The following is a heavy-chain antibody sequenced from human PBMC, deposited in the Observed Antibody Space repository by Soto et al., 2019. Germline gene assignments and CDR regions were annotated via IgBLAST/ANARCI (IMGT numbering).Heavy chain of an antibody. D-gene: IGHD5-12*01. CDR3: AREYHSGYDLGGYFDY. J-gene: IGHJ4*02. Sequence: VQLVESGGGVVQPGRSRRLSCAASGFTFSSYAMHWVRQAPGKGLEWVAVISYDGSNKYYADSVKGRFTISRDNSKNTLYLQMNSLRAEDTAVYYCAREYHSGYDLGGYFDYWGQGTLVTVSS. V-gene: IGHV3-30-3*01. CDR2: ISYDGSNK. CDR1: GFTFSSYA.